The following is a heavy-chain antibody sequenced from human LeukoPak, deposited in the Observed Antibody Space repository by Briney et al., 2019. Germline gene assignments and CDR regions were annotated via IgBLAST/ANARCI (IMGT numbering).Heavy chain of an antibody. D-gene: IGHD5-18*01. Sequence: ASVKVSCKASGYTFIGYYIHWVRQAPGQGLEWMGWINPNSGGTNYAQKFQGRVTMTRDTSISTAYMELSRLRSDDTAVYYCARGVRGDQYSYGPRVNYHYYYYMDVWGKGTTVTISS. V-gene: IGHV1-2*02. J-gene: IGHJ6*03. CDR2: INPNSGGT. CDR3: ARGVRGDQYSYGPRVNYHYYYYMDV. CDR1: GYTFIGYY.